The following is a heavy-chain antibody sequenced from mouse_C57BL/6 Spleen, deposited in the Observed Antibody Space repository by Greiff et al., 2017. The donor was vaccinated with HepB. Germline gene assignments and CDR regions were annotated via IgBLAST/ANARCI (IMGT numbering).Heavy chain of an antibody. V-gene: IGHV1-15*01. CDR3: TRGSYYSNYVKCMAY. Sequence: VQLQQSGAELVRPGASVTLSCKASGYTFTDYEMHWVKQTPVHGLEWIGAIDPETGGTAYNQKFKGKAILTADKSSSTAYMELRSLTSEDSAVYYGTRGSYYSNYVKCMAYWGQGTSVTVSS. CDR1: GYTFTDYE. D-gene: IGHD2-5*01. J-gene: IGHJ4*01. CDR2: IDPETGGT.